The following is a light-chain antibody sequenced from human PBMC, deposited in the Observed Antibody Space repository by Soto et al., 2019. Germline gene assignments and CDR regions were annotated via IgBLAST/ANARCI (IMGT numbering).Light chain of an antibody. Sequence: QSALTQPASVSGSPGQSITISCTGTSSDIGSYNHVAWYQQFPGRAPKLIVSEVSHRPSGVSNRFSGSKSGNTASLTISGLQSEDEADYYCISYTSDDVRYVFGTGTKVTVL. V-gene: IGLV2-14*01. CDR1: SSDIGSYNH. CDR2: EVS. J-gene: IGLJ1*01. CDR3: ISYTSDDVRYV.